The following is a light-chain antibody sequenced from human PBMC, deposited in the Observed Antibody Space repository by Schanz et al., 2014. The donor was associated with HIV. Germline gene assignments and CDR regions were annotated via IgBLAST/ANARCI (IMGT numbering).Light chain of an antibody. CDR3: CSYARSSTNVV. V-gene: IGLV2-23*02. Sequence: QSVLTQPASVSGSPGQSITISCTGTRSDVGGFNYVSWYQHHPGKTPKLMIYEVSKRPSGVSNRFSASKSGNTASLTISGLQAEDEADYYCCSYARSSTNVVFGGGTKLTVL. CDR1: RSDVGGFNY. J-gene: IGLJ2*01. CDR2: EVS.